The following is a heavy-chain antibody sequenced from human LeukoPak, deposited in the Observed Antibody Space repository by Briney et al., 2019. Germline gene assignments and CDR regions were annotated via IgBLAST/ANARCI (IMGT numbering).Heavy chain of an antibody. CDR3: AKDATASPYFHWFDD. J-gene: IGHJ4*02. Sequence: GGSLRLSCAASGFTFSSYAMNWVRQAPGKGLEWVAGISSGDRTFHAESVKGRFTISRDKSKDTLYLQMNSLRAEDTAVYYCAKDATASPYFHWFDDWGQGTQVIVSS. CDR1: GFTFSSYA. CDR2: ISSGDRT. D-gene: IGHD3-9*01. V-gene: IGHV3-23*01.